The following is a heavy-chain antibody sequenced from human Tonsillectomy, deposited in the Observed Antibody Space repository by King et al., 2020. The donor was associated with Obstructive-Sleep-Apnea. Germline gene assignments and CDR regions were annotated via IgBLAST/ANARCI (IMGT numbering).Heavy chain of an antibody. CDR2: IYYTGST. V-gene: IGHV4-30-4*07. CDR1: GGSISSGGYS. D-gene: IGHD1-26*01. CDR3: VRESGTYFDY. Sequence: QLQESGPGLVKPSQTLSLTCAVSGGSISSGGYSWSWIRQPPGKGLEWIGYIYYTGSTYYNPSLKSRVNISVDTSKNHFSLKLSSVTAADTAVYFCVRESGTYFDYWVQGTLVTVSS. J-gene: IGHJ4*02.